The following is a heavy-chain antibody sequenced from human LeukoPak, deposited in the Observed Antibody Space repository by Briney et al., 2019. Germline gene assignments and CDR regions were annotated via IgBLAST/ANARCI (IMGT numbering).Heavy chain of an antibody. J-gene: IGHJ4*02. CDR3: ARGGNWNSYYFDY. D-gene: IGHD1-1*01. CDR2: DYYSGSS. Sequence: SETLSLTCTVSGGSITDYYWGWIRQPPGKGLEWIGYDYYSGSSNYNPSLKSRVTISLDTSKNQFSLKLSSVTAADTAVYYCARGGNWNSYYFDYWGQGTLVTVSS. V-gene: IGHV4-59*01. CDR1: GGSITDYY.